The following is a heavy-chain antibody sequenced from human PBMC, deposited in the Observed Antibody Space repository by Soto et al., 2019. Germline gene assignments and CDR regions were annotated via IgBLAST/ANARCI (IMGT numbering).Heavy chain of an antibody. CDR2: IYYSGST. Sequence: SETLSLTCTVSGGSISSYYWNWIRQPPGKGLEWIGYIYYSGSTNNNPFLKSRVTISVDTSKNQFSLKLSSVTAADTAVYYCARDARPTVSYAFDIWGQGTMVTVSS. V-gene: IGHV4-59*01. D-gene: IGHD4-17*01. J-gene: IGHJ3*02. CDR3: ARDARPTVSYAFDI. CDR1: GGSISSYY.